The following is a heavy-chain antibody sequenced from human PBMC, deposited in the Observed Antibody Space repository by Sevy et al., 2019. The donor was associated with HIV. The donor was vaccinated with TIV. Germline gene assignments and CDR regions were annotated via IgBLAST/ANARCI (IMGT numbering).Heavy chain of an antibody. V-gene: IGHV3-23*01. D-gene: IGHD3-3*02. CDR3: ARDGRGISAFDI. Sequence: GGSLRLSCAASEFTFSSHAVSWVRQAPGKGLEWVSAISGNGENRHYADSVRGRFTISRDNFKNTLYLQMNSLGAEDAALYYCARDGRGISAFDIWGQGTMVTVSS. CDR2: ISGNGENR. J-gene: IGHJ3*02. CDR1: EFTFSSHA.